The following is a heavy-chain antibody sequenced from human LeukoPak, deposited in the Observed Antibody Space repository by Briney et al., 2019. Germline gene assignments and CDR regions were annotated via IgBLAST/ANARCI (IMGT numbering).Heavy chain of an antibody. CDR3: ARDRPAAIRSYYYAMDV. V-gene: IGHV1-46*01. CDR1: GYTFTSYY. CDR2: IDPSGGST. Sequence: ASVKVSCKASGYTFTSYYMHWVRQAPGQGLEWMGIIDPSGGSTSYAQKFQGRVTMTRDTSTSTVYMELSSLRSEDTAVYYCARDRPAAIRSYYYAMDVWGQGTTVTVSS. D-gene: IGHD2-2*02. J-gene: IGHJ6*02.